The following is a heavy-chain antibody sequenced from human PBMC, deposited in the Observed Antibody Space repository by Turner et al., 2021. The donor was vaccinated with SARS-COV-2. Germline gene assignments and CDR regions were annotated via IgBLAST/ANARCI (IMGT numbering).Heavy chain of an antibody. Sequence: QDQLVESGVGVVQPGRCLRLSCAASVITFCSHGMHWVRQAPGKGLECVSVLCNDGTHKYYADSVKGLFTISRDTSKNMVYLQMNILRAEVTALYYCAILDDSCHWGAFDIWGQGTMVTVSS. CDR3: AILDDSCHWGAFDI. V-gene: IGHV3-33*01. CDR2: LCNDGTHK. D-gene: IGHD3-22*01. J-gene: IGHJ3*02. CDR1: VITFCSHG.